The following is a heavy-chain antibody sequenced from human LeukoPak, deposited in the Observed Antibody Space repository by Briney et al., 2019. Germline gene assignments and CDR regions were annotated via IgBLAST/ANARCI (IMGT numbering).Heavy chain of an antibody. J-gene: IGHJ4*02. Sequence: GGSLRLSCAASGFTFDDYAMHWVRQAPGKGLEWVSGISWNSGSIGYADSVKGRFTISRDNAKSSLYLQMNSLRAEDTALYYCAKGMSKDYWGQGTLVTVSS. CDR3: AKGMSKDY. CDR2: ISWNSGSI. CDR1: GFTFDDYA. V-gene: IGHV3-9*01.